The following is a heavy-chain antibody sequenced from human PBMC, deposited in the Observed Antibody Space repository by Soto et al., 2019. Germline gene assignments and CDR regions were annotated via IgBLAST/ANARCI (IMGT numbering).Heavy chain of an antibody. CDR3: ARDWSAEVLPDY. Sequence: QVQLVQSGAEVGKPGASVKVSCKASGYTFTTYGISWVRQAPGQGLEWMAWISTYNGNTQFAQRFQGRDTMTTDTSTSTAYMELRSLTSDDTAVYYCARDWSAEVLPDYWGQGTLVTVSS. J-gene: IGHJ4*02. V-gene: IGHV1-18*01. CDR2: ISTYNGNT. CDR1: GYTFTTYG. D-gene: IGHD3-10*01.